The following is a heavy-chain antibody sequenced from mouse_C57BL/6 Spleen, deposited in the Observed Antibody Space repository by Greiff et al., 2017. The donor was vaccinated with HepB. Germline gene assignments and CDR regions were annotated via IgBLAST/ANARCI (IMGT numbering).Heavy chain of an antibody. D-gene: IGHD1-1*01. J-gene: IGHJ3*01. CDR2: IYPRSGNT. Sequence: LVESGAELARPGASVKLSCKASGYTFTSYGISWVKQRTGQGLEWIGEIYPRSGNTYYNEKFKGKATLTADKSSSTAYMELRSLTSEDSAVYFCARRGDYGSEEAWFAYWGQGTLVTVSA. CDR1: GYTFTSYG. V-gene: IGHV1-81*01. CDR3: ARRGDYGSEEAWFAY.